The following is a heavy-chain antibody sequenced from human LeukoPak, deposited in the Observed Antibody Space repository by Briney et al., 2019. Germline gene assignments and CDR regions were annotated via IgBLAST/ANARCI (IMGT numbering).Heavy chain of an antibody. V-gene: IGHV3-48*03. D-gene: IGHD2-2*01. J-gene: IGHJ4*02. CDR2: ITGSGSTI. CDR3: ARAIYAKYDY. CDR1: GFTFSSYE. Sequence: PGGSLRLSCAASGFTFSSYEMNWVRQAPGKGLEWLSYITGSGSTIYDADSVKGRFTISRDNAKNSLYLQMNSLRAEDTAVYYCARAIYAKYDYWGQGTLVTVSS.